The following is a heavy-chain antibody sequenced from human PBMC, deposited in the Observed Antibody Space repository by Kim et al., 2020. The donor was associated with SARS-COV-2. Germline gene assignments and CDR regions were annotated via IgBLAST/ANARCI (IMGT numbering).Heavy chain of an antibody. V-gene: IGHV3-30*01. Sequence: DSVKGRFTISRDNSKNTLYLQMNSLRAEDTAVYYCARDFKGTPSSGAFDIWGQGTMVTVSS. D-gene: IGHD3-10*01. CDR3: ARDFKGTPSSGAFDI. J-gene: IGHJ3*02.